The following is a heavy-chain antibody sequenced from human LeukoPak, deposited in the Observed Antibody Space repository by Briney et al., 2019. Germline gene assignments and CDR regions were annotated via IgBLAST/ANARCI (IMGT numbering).Heavy chain of an antibody. CDR2: INPNSGGT. J-gene: IGHJ5*02. CDR1: GGTFSSYA. Sequence: ASVKVSCKAPGGTFSSYAISWVRQAPGQGLEWMGWINPNSGGTNYAQNFQGRVTMTRDTSISTAYMELSRLTSDDTAGYYCARGRGVYGGSFYNWFDPWGQGTLVTVSS. D-gene: IGHD1-26*01. CDR3: ARGRGVYGGSFYNWFDP. V-gene: IGHV1-2*02.